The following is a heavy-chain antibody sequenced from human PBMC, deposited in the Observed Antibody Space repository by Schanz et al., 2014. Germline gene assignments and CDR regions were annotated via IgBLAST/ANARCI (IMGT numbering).Heavy chain of an antibody. D-gene: IGHD2-2*01. V-gene: IGHV3-21*02. CDR1: GFTFSTYY. Sequence: EVQLVESGGGLVKPGGSLRLSCAASGFTFSTYYMNWVRQAPGKGLEWVSSISSSSSYISYADSVKGRFTISRDNAKNSLELQLTRHRRKHGTVYSDAEPAESSWCGDKASNESALQLYAARTRCTPVYTVAQSWG. J-gene: IGHJ5*01. CDR3: AEPAESSWCGDKASNESALQLYAARTRCTPVYTVAQS. CDR2: ISSSSSYI.